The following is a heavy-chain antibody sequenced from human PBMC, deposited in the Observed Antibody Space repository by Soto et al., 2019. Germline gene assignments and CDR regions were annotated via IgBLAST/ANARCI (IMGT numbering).Heavy chain of an antibody. CDR2: IIPIFGTA. Sequence: QVQLVQSGAEVKKPGSSVKVSCKASGGTFSSYAISWVRQAPGQGLEWMGGIIPIFGTANYAQKFQGRVTXTXDXXTSNAYMELSSLRSEDTAVYYCARGPSRYGGNSLYWGQGTLVTVSS. CDR1: GGTFSSYA. J-gene: IGHJ4*02. V-gene: IGHV1-69*05. D-gene: IGHD4-17*01. CDR3: ARGPSRYGGNSLY.